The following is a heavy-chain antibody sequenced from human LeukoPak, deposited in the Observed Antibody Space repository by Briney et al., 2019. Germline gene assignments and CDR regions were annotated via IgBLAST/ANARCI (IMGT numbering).Heavy chain of an antibody. CDR3: AREGSGSYYREWFDP. Sequence: GGSLRFSCAASGFNFSSYSMNWVRQAPGKGLEWVSSISSSSSYIYYADSVKGRFTISRDNAKNSLYLQMNSLRAEDTAVYYCAREGSGSYYREWFDPWGQGTLVTVSS. D-gene: IGHD1-26*01. CDR2: ISSSSSYI. J-gene: IGHJ5*02. CDR1: GFNFSSYS. V-gene: IGHV3-21*01.